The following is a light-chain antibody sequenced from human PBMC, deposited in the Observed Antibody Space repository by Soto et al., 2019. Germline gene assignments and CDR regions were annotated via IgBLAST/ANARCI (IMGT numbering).Light chain of an antibody. CDR2: DAS. CDR3: QQYDNLLFT. V-gene: IGKV1-33*01. CDR1: QDISTY. Sequence: DIQMTQSPSSLSASVGDRVTITCQASQDISTYLNWYQQKPGKAHNLRIYDASNVEKGVPSRFSGRGSVTYFTFTISSLQPEDIATYSCQQYDNLLFTFGPGTKVDIK. J-gene: IGKJ3*01.